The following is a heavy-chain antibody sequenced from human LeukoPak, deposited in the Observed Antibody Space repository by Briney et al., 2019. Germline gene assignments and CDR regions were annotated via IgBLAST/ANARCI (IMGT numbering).Heavy chain of an antibody. CDR1: GFTFSSYG. D-gene: IGHD4-17*01. CDR2: ISYDGSNK. V-gene: IGHV3-30*03. Sequence: GGSLRLSCAASGFTFSSYGMHWVRQAPGKGLEWVAVISYDGSNKYYADSVKGRFTISRDNSKNTLYLQMNSLRAEDTAVYYCAREGDYHAFDIWGQGTMVTVSS. J-gene: IGHJ3*02. CDR3: AREGDYHAFDI.